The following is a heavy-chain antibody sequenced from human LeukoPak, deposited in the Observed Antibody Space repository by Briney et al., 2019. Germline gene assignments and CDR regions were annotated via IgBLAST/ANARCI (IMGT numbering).Heavy chain of an antibody. V-gene: IGHV4-39*07. CDR2: IYYSGST. J-gene: IGHJ5*02. CDR1: GGSISSSSYY. CDR3: AREGEASWFDP. Sequence: TSETLSLTCTVSGGSISSSSYYWGWIRQPPGKGLEWIGSIYYSGSTYYNPSLKSRVTISVDTSKNQFSLKLSSVTAADTAVYYCAREGEASWFDPWGQGTLVTVSS. D-gene: IGHD3-16*01.